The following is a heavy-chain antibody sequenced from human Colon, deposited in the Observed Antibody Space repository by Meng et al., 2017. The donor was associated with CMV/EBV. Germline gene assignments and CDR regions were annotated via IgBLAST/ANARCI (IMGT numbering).Heavy chain of an antibody. J-gene: IGHJ5*02. CDR3: ARDGQRISVVWGVPNWFDP. Sequence: GSLRPSCTVSNGSIRSSGYYWAWIRQPPGKGLEWIGSMYYSGSTYYNPCLKCRVTISIDTSKNQFSLKLTSVTAADTAVYYCARDGQRISVVWGVPNWFDPWGQGTLVTVSS. CDR1: NGSIRSSGYY. D-gene: IGHD3-10*01. V-gene: IGHV4-39*07. CDR2: MYYSGST.